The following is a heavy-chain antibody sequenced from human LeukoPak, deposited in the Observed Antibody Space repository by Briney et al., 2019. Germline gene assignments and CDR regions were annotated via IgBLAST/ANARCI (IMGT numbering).Heavy chain of an antibody. Sequence: SSETLSLTCNVSGASVSSGSYYWSWIRQHPGKGLEWIGYIYYSGSTYYNPSLKSRVTISVDTSKNQFSLKLSSVTTADTAVYYCARDVGGYYCSGGLIDFWGQGTLVTVSS. CDR2: IYYSGST. CDR1: GASVSSGSYY. CDR3: ARDVGGYYCSGGLIDF. V-gene: IGHV4-31*03. D-gene: IGHD3-10*01. J-gene: IGHJ4*02.